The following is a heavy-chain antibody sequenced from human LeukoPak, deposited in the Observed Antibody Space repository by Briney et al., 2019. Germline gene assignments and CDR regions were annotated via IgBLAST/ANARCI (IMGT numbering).Heavy chain of an antibody. CDR1: GYTFTGYY. V-gene: IGHV1-2*04. CDR2: INPNSGGT. CDR3: ARVGGGYSSGWSFDY. D-gene: IGHD6-19*01. Sequence: ASVKVSCKASGYTFTGYYMHWVRQAPGQGLEWMGWINPNSGGTNYAQKFQGWVTMTRDTSISTAYMELSRLRSDDTAVYYCARVGGGYSSGWSFDYWGQGTLVTVSS. J-gene: IGHJ4*02.